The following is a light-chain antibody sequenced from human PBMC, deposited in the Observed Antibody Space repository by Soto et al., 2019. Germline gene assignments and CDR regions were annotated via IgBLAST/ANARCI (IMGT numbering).Light chain of an antibody. Sequence: DVVMTQSPLSLPVTLGQPASISCRSSQSLIHSDGNTYLNWFQQRPGQSPRRLIYKVSDRDSGVPDRFSGSGSGTDFTLKISSVEAEDVGVYYCMKGTHWPWTFGQGTEVEIK. CDR3: MKGTHWPWT. CDR1: QSLIHSDGNTY. CDR2: KVS. J-gene: IGKJ1*01. V-gene: IGKV2-30*02.